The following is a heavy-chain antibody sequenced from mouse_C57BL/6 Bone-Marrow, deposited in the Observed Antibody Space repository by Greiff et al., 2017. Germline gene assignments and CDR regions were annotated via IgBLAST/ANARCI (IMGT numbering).Heavy chain of an antibody. V-gene: IGHV12-3*01. J-gene: IGHJ1*03. D-gene: IGHD2-4*01. CDR3: AGDRGDYDAGWYFDV. CDR1: GFPITSGYY. CDR2: ITHSGET. Sequence: VHLVESGPGLVKPSQSLFLTCSITGFPITSGYYWIWIRQSPGKPLEWMGYITHSGETFYNPSLQSPISITRETSKNQFFLQLNSVTTEDTAMYYCAGDRGDYDAGWYFDVWGTGTTVTVSS.